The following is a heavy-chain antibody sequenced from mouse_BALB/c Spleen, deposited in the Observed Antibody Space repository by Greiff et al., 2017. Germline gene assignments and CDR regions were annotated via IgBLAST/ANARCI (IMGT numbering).Heavy chain of an antibody. D-gene: IGHD3-2*01. Sequence: LQQPGSELVRPGASVKLSCKASGYTFTSYWMHWVKQRPGQGLEWIGNIYPGSGSTNYDEKFKSKATLTVDTSSSTAYMQLSSLTSEDSAVYYCTRSKDSSGPYAMDYWGQGTSVTVSS. CDR2: IYPGSGST. CDR3: TRSKDSSGPYAMDY. V-gene: IGHV1S22*01. CDR1: GYTFTSYW. J-gene: IGHJ4*01.